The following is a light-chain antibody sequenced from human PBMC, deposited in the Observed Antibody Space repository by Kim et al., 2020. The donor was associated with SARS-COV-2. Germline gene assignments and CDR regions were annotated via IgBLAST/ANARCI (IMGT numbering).Light chain of an antibody. CDR3: QQYDSSPRT. CDR2: GAS. Sequence: SPGERATLSCRASQGVSSSSLAWYQRKPGQAPRLLIYGASRRATGIPDRFSGSGSGTDFTLTISRLEPEDFAVYYCQQYDSSPRTFGQGTKVDIK. V-gene: IGKV3-20*01. J-gene: IGKJ1*01. CDR1: QGVSSSS.